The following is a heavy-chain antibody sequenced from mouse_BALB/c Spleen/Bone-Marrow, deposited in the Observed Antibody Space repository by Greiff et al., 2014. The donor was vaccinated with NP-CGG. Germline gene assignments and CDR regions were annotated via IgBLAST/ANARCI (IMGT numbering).Heavy chain of an antibody. CDR2: IYPGDFNT. D-gene: IGHD2-4*01. J-gene: IGHJ3*01. V-gene: IGHV1S56*01. CDR1: GYTFTSYY. CDR3: ARDDYAY. Sequence: VQLQQSGPELVKPGASVRISCKASGYTFTSYYIHWVKQRPGQGLEWIGWIYPGDFNTKYNEKFEGKATLTADKSSSTAYMQLSSLTSEDSAVYFCARDDYAYWGQGTLVTVSA.